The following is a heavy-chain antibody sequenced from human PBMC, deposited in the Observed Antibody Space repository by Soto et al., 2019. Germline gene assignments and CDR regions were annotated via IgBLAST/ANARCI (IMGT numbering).Heavy chain of an antibody. D-gene: IGHD4-17*01. V-gene: IGHV4-38-2*01. CDR2: IYHSGST. CDR1: GYSISSGYY. J-gene: IGHJ5*02. CDR3: ARGAATVTPGRFDP. Sequence: SETLSLTCAVSGYSISSGYYWGWIRQTPGKGLEWIASIYHSGSTYYNPSPKSRVTISVDTSKNQFSLKLTSVTAADTAVYYCARGAATVTPGRFDPWGQGIMVTVSS.